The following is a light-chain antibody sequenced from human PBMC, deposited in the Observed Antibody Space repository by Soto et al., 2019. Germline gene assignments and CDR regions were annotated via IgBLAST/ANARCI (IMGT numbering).Light chain of an antibody. CDR3: SSYTSSSTPYV. Sequence: QSALTQPASVSGSPGQSITISCTGTSSDVGGYNYVSWYQQHPVKAPKLMIYDVTNRPSGVSDRFSGSKSGNTASLTISGLQAEDEADYYCSSYTSSSTPYVSGTGTNVTVL. CDR1: SSDVGGYNY. J-gene: IGLJ1*01. CDR2: DVT. V-gene: IGLV2-14*01.